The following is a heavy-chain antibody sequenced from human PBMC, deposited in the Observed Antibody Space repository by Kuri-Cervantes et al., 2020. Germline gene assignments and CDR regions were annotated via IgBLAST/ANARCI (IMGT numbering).Heavy chain of an antibody. Sequence: GESLKISCAASGFTLSNYAMNWVRQAPGKGLEWVSGIVGSGDMADPVKGRFTVSRDNSKKTLYLQMNSLRAEDTAVYYCAKGVGSGHSSGYYFDYWGLGTLVTVSS. CDR1: GFTLSNYA. D-gene: IGHD6-19*01. V-gene: IGHV3-23*01. CDR2: IVGSG. J-gene: IGHJ4*02. CDR3: AKGVGSGHSSGYYFDY.